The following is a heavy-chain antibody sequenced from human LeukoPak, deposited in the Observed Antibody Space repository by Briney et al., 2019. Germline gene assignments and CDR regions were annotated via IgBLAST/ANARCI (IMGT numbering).Heavy chain of an antibody. Sequence: GGSLRLSCAASGFTVSSNYMSWVRQAPGKGLEWVSVIYSGGGTDYADSVKDRFIISRDISKNTMYLQMNSLRAEDTAVYYCARGSISSYYFDYWGQGTLVTVSS. CDR2: IYSGGGT. CDR3: ARGSISSYYFDY. D-gene: IGHD6-6*01. J-gene: IGHJ4*02. CDR1: GFTVSSNY. V-gene: IGHV3-53*01.